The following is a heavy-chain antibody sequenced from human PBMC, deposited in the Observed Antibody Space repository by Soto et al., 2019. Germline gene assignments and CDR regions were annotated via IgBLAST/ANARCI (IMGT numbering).Heavy chain of an antibody. CDR1: GFTFSSYA. J-gene: IGHJ6*02. V-gene: IGHV3-30-3*01. CDR3: AREGGYDILASDGMDV. Sequence: QVQLVESGGGVVQPGRSLRLSCAASGFTFSSYAMHWVRQAPGKGLEWVAVISYDGSNKYYADYVKGRFTISRDNSKNTLYLQMNSLRAEDTAVYYCAREGGYDILASDGMDVWGRGTTVTVPS. CDR2: ISYDGSNK. D-gene: IGHD3-9*01.